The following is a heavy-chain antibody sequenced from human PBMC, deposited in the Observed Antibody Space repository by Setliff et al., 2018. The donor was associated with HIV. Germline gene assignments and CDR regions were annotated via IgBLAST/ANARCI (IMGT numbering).Heavy chain of an antibody. D-gene: IGHD3-9*01. CDR2: IYISGTT. Sequence: SETLSLTCTVSGGSISTSYWNWIRQPPGKGLEWIAYIYISGTTNYNPSLKSRVTISVDTSKNQFSLKLNSMTAADTAVYYCAKTIGRYFDIFDNWGQGTLVTVSS. CDR1: GGSISTSY. CDR3: AKTIGRYFDIFDN. V-gene: IGHV4-4*08. J-gene: IGHJ4*02.